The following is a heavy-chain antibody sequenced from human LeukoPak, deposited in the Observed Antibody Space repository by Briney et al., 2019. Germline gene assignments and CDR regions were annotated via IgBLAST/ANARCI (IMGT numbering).Heavy chain of an antibody. CDR3: ARDRRAGYSSSWYWFDP. Sequence: ASVKVSCKASGYTFTSYAMHWVRQAPGQRLEWMGWINAGNGNTKYSQKFQGRVTITRDTSASTAYMELSSLRSEDTAVYYCARDRRAGYSSSWYWFDPWGQGTLVTVSS. D-gene: IGHD6-13*01. CDR1: GYTFTSYA. CDR2: INAGNGNT. V-gene: IGHV1-3*01. J-gene: IGHJ5*02.